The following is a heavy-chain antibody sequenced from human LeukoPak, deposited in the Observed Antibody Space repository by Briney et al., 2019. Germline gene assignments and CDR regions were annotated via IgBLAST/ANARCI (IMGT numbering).Heavy chain of an antibody. D-gene: IGHD6-13*01. V-gene: IGHV4-59*04. CDR3: CSFYSSSGYRGRYSMDV. Sequence: PSETLSLTCIISNGSISDDYWSWIRQPPGKGLEWIGSIYHSGITYYTSSLKSRVTISVDTSKNQFSLRLNSVTAADTAVYYCCSFYSSSGYRGRYSMDVWGQGTTVTVSS. CDR1: NGSISDDY. J-gene: IGHJ6*02. CDR2: IYHSGIT.